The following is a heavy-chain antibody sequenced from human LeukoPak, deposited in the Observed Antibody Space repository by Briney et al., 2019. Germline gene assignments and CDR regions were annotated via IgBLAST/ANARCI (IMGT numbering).Heavy chain of an antibody. Sequence: PGGSLRLSCEASGFTFSTYAMSWVRQAPGKGLEWVSTISGSGGGTDYADAVKGRFTISRDNSRNTLFLLMSSLRAEDTAMYYCASVEGYCSYTTCPGNWFDPWGQGTPVTVSS. CDR3: ASVEGYCSYTTCPGNWFDP. J-gene: IGHJ5*02. CDR2: ISGSGGGT. D-gene: IGHD2-2*01. V-gene: IGHV3-23*01. CDR1: GFTFSTYA.